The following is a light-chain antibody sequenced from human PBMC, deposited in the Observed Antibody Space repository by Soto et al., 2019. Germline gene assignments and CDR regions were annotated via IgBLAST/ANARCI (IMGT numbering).Light chain of an antibody. CDR2: AAS. V-gene: IGKV1-39*01. Sequence: DIQMSQSPSSLSASVGDRFAITWRASHNINTYLNWYQQRPGKAPRLLIYAASSVQGGVPSRFSGSGSGTDFTLTISSLQPEDFATYYCQLSDSSLTFGQGTRLEIK. J-gene: IGKJ5*01. CDR1: HNINTY. CDR3: QLSDSSLT.